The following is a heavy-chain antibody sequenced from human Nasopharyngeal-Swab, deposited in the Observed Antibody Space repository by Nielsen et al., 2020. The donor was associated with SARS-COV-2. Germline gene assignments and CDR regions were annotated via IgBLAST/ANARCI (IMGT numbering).Heavy chain of an antibody. Sequence: AAVKVSCKDSGYTFTSYAMQWVREAHGQRLEWMGWINAGNGNTKYSQKFQGRVTITRDTSASTAYMELSRLRSEETAVYYCARAYPDFWSGSNYYYMDVWGQGTTVTVSS. CDR2: INAGNGNT. CDR3: ARAYPDFWSGSNYYYMDV. V-gene: IGHV1-3*01. D-gene: IGHD3-3*01. J-gene: IGHJ6*03. CDR1: GYTFTSYA.